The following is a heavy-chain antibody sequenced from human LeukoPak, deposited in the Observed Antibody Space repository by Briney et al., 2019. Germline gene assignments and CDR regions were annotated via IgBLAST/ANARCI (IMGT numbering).Heavy chain of an antibody. Sequence: PGGSLRLSCAASGFTFSSYWMSWVRQAPGKGLEWVANIKQDGSEKYYVDSVKGRFTISRDNAKNSLYLQMNSLRAEDTAVYYCARVPLRYGRMYYVDYWGQGTLVTVSS. V-gene: IGHV3-7*01. J-gene: IGHJ4*02. CDR3: ARVPLRYGRMYYVDY. D-gene: IGHD3-9*01. CDR2: IKQDGSEK. CDR1: GFTFSSYW.